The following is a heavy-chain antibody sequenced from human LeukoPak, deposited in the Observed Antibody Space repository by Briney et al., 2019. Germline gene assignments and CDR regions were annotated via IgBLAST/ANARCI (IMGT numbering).Heavy chain of an antibody. CDR1: GYSFISYW. CDR3: ARQNQEGWHFDY. J-gene: IGHJ4*02. D-gene: IGHD6-19*01. Sequence: PGEPLKISCKGSGYSFISYWIGWVRQMPGKGLEWMGIIYPGDSDTRYSPAFEGQVTISADNSISTAYLQWSSLKASDTAMYYCARQNQEGWHFDYWGQGTLVTVSS. CDR2: IYPGDSDT. V-gene: IGHV5-51*01.